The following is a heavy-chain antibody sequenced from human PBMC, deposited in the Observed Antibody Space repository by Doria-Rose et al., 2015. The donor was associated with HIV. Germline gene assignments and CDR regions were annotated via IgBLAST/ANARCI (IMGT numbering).Heavy chain of an antibody. CDR3: ARMGSYRELDY. D-gene: IGHD3-3*01. V-gene: IGHV4-31*03. CDR2: TYYTGTS. Sequence: VPLLEAGPGLVKPSETLSLTCSVSGASVSSRGYYWNWIRQVPGKGLESLGYTYYTGTSDYSPSLKSRLNMAVDTSKNQFSLKLSFVTVADTAVYYCARMGSYRELDYWGQGSLV. J-gene: IGHJ4*02. CDR1: GASVSSRGYY.